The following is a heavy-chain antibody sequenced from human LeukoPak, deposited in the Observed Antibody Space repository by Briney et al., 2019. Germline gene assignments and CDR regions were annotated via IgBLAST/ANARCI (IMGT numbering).Heavy chain of an antibody. CDR1: GFTFSNAW. Sequence: GGSLRLSCAASGFTFSNAWMSWVRQAPGKGLEWVGRIKSKTDGGTTDYAAPVKGRFTISRDDSKNTLYLQMNTLRVEDTAVYYCARDLMDYDVSTGLHHYYMDVWGQGTTVTVSS. V-gene: IGHV3-15*05. CDR2: IKSKTDGGTT. CDR3: ARDLMDYDVSTGLHHYYMDV. J-gene: IGHJ6*02. D-gene: IGHD3-9*01.